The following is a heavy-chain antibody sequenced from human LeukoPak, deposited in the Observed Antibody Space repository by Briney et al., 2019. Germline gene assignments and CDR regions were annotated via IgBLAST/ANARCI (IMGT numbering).Heavy chain of an antibody. CDR1: GGSISSGGYY. CDR2: IYYSGST. Sequence: SETLSLTSTVSGGSISSGGYYWSWIRQHPGKGLEWIGYIYYSGSTYYNPSLKSRVTISVDTSKNQFSLKLSSVTAADTAVYYCARDGVGHYDSSGYHWFDPWGQGTLVTVSS. J-gene: IGHJ5*02. CDR3: ARDGVGHYDSSGYHWFDP. D-gene: IGHD3-22*01. V-gene: IGHV4-31*03.